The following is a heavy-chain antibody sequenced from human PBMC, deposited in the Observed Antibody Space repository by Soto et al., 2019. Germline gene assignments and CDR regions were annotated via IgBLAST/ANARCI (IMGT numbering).Heavy chain of an antibody. CDR3: ARDGVIAARPKYYYYDGMDV. CDR1: GYSFTSYW. D-gene: IGHD6-6*01. Sequence: PGESRKSSCKGSGYSFTSYWIGWVRQMPGKGLEWMGIIYPGDSDTRYSPSFQGQVTISADKSISTAYLQWSSLRSEDTAVYYCARDGVIAARPKYYYYDGMDVWGQGTTVTVSS. CDR2: IYPGDSDT. J-gene: IGHJ6*02. V-gene: IGHV5-51*03.